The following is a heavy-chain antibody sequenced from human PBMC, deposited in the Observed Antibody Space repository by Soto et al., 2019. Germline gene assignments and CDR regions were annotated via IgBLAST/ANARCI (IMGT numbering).Heavy chain of an antibody. CDR2: IYYSGST. D-gene: IGHD1-1*01. CDR3: ARQRAGTSEGDY. V-gene: IGHV4-59*08. J-gene: IGHJ4*02. CDR1: GGSISSYY. Sequence: SETLSLTCTVSGGSISSYYWSWIRQPPGKGLEWIGYIYYSGSTNYNPSLKSRVTISVDTSKNQFSLKLSSVTAADTAVYYCARQRAGTSEGDYWGQGTLVTVSS.